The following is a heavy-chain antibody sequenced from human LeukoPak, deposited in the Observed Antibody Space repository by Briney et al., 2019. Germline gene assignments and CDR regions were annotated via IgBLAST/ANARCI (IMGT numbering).Heavy chain of an antibody. D-gene: IGHD6-6*01. CDR2: IYYSGST. CDR1: GGSISSYY. V-gene: IGHV4-59*08. J-gene: IGHJ4*02. CDR3: ARHVAARGYFDY. Sequence: PSETLSLTCTVSGGSISSYYWSWIRQPPGKGLEWIGYIYYSGSTNYNPSLKSRVTISVDTSKNQFSLKLSSATAADTAVYYCARHVAARGYFDYWGQGTLVTVSS.